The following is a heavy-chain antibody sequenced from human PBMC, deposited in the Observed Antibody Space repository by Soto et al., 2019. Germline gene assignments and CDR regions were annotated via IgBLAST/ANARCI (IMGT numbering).Heavy chain of an antibody. J-gene: IGHJ4*02. CDR3: AREVTMGRGVITAFDY. CDR2: TYYRSKWYN. CDR1: GDSVSSNSAA. V-gene: IGHV6-1*01. D-gene: IGHD3-10*01. Sequence: PSQTLSLTCAISGDSVSSNSAACNWIRQSPSRGLEWLGRTYYRSKWYNDYAVSVKSRITTNPDTSKNQFSLQLNSVTPEDTAVYYCAREVTMGRGVITAFDYWGQGTLVTVSS.